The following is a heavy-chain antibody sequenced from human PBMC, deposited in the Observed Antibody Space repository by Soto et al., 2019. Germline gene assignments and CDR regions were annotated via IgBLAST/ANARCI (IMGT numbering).Heavy chain of an antibody. CDR1: GGSISRNSYY. J-gene: IGHJ5*02. CDR2: VLYSGTT. V-gene: IGHV4-39*02. Sequence: QLQLQESGPGLVKPSETLSLTCSVSGGSISRNSYYWGWIRQPPGKGLGWIGRVLYSGTTDYNPSHERRVTISIDTSKNHFSLKLRSVTAADTAVYFCARPRGTSGWYGSWFDPWGPGALVTVSS. D-gene: IGHD6-13*01. CDR3: ARPRGTSGWYGSWFDP.